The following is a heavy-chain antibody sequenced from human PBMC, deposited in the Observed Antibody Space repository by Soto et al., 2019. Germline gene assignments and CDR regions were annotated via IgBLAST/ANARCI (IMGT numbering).Heavy chain of an antibody. D-gene: IGHD6-13*01. V-gene: IGHV1-69*13. CDR3: ARGDSSSWYANWFDT. J-gene: IGHJ5*02. CDR2: IIPIFGTA. Sequence: SVKVSCKASGGTFSSYAISWVRQAPGQGLEWMGGIIPIFGTANYAQKFQGRVTITADESTSTAYMELSSLRSEDTAVYYCARGDSSSWYANWFDTWGQGTLVTVSS. CDR1: GGTFSSYA.